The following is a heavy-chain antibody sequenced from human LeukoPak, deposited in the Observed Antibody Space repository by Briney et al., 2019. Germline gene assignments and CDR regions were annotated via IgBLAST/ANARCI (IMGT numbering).Heavy chain of an antibody. CDR2: ISGSGGST. V-gene: IGHV3-23*01. CDR3: AKEHGCSSWYEDAFDI. CDR1: GITFSSYG. J-gene: IGHJ3*02. D-gene: IGHD6-13*01. Sequence: PGGTLSLSCATSGITFSSYGMSWVRQAPGKGLEWVSDISGSGGSTYYADSVKGRFTISRDNSKNTLYLQMNSLRAEDTAVYYCAKEHGCSSWYEDAFDIWGQGTMVTVSS.